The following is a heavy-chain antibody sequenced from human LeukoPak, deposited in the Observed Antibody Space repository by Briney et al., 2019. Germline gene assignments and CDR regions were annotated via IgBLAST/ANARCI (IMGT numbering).Heavy chain of an antibody. CDR2: IYSGGST. CDR3: ASTYCSSTSCSIYYYYYMDV. J-gene: IGHJ6*03. CDR1: GFTFSSYW. D-gene: IGHD2-2*01. V-gene: IGHV3-66*01. Sequence: PGGSLRLSCAASGFTFSSYWMSWVRQAPGKGLEWVSVIYSGGSTYYADSVKGRFTISRDNSKNTLYLQMNSLRAEDTTVYYCASTYCSSTSCSIYYYYYMDVWGKGTTVTISS.